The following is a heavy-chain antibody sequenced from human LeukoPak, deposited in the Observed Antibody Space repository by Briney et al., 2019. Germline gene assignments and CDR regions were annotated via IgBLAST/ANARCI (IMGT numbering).Heavy chain of an antibody. Sequence: GGSLSLSCAASGFTFSSYAMSWVRQAPGKGLEWVSAISGSGGRTYYADSVKGRFTISRDNSKNTLYLKMNSLRAEDTAVYYCAKDGQQGTYRELEYYFDYWGQGTLVTVSS. D-gene: IGHD6-13*01. CDR1: GFTFSSYA. J-gene: IGHJ4*02. CDR2: ISGSGGRT. V-gene: IGHV3-23*01. CDR3: AKDGQQGTYRELEYYFDY.